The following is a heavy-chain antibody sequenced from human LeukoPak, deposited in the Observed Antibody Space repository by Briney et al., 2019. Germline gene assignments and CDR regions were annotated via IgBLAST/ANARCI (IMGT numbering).Heavy chain of an antibody. D-gene: IGHD4-17*01. J-gene: IGHJ6*03. CDR2: IRSKANSYAT. CDR3: TRLYGDYSEYYYYMDV. CDR1: GFTFSGSA. V-gene: IGHV3-73*01. Sequence: GGSLRLSCAASGFTFSGSAMHWVRQASGKGLEWVGRIRSKANSYATAYAASVKGRFTISRDDSKNTAYLQMNSLKTEDTAVYYCTRLYGDYSEYYYYMDVWGKGTTVTISS.